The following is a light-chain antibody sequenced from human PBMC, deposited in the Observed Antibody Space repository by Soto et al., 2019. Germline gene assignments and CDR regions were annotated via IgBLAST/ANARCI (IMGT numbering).Light chain of an antibody. J-gene: IGLJ1*01. V-gene: IGLV2-14*01. CDR1: SSDVGGYNY. CDR2: DVS. CDR3: SSYTSSSTLYV. Sequence: QSVLTQPASVSGSHGQSITISCTGTSSDVGGYNYVSWYQQHPGKAPKLMIYDVSNRPSGVSNRFSGSKSGNTASLTISGLQAEDEADYCCSSYTSSSTLYVFGTGTKLSVL.